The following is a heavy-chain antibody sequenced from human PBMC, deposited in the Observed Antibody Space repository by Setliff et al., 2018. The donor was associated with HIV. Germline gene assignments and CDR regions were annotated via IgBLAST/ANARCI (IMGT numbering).Heavy chain of an antibody. Sequence: LSLPCAVSGGSIDSFSYYWGWIRQTPGEELEWIGNIYHSGSTNYNPSLKSRAAVSVDRSKRHFFLKLRSVTAADTAVYYCARQWAERVMDVWGNGTTVTVSS. V-gene: IGHV4-39*01. CDR2: IYHSGST. CDR1: GGSIDSFSYY. J-gene: IGHJ6*03. CDR3: ARQWAERVMDV. D-gene: IGHD1-26*01.